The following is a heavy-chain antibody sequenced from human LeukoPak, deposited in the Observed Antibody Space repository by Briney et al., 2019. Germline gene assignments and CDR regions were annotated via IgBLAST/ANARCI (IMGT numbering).Heavy chain of an antibody. CDR2: IDNSGST. D-gene: IGHD3/OR15-3a*01. V-gene: IGHV4-59*08. J-gene: IGHJ4*02. Sequence: PSETLSLTSTLSGGSLTGEYWSWIRQPPGKGLEWIGYIDNSGSTNYNPSLKSRATISVDTSKNQFSLKLSAVTAADTPVYYCARQAWTTTYFDYWGPGALVTVSS. CDR3: ARQAWTTTYFDY. CDR1: GGSLTGEY.